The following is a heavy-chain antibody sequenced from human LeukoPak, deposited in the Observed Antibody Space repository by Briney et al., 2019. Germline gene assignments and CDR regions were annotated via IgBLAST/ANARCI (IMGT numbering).Heavy chain of an antibody. D-gene: IGHD1-1*01. J-gene: IGHJ4*02. Sequence: PSETLSLTRNVSGDAITSYYWSWIRQPPGKGLEWIAYIFHSGSSKNNPSLTSRVSISIDTSKKQLSLHLSSVTAADTAFYYCARAGRGLQQFDLWSRGSLVTVSS. CDR1: GDAITSYY. CDR2: IFHSGSS. V-gene: IGHV4-59*01. CDR3: ARAGRGLQQFDL.